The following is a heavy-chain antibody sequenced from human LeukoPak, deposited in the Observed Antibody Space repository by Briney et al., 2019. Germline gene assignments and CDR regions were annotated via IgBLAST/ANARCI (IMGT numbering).Heavy chain of an antibody. CDR1: GFTFSGYW. CDR3: ARESTAGYNSSWYGFRN. CDR2: INQDGSEK. V-gene: IGHV3-7*01. Sequence: GGSLRLSCAAYGFTFSGYWMSWVRQAPGKGLEWVANINQDGSEKYYVDSVKGRFTISRDNAKNSLFLQMGSLRVEDTAVYYCARESTAGYNSSWYGFRNWGQGTLVSVSS. D-gene: IGHD6-13*01. J-gene: IGHJ1*01.